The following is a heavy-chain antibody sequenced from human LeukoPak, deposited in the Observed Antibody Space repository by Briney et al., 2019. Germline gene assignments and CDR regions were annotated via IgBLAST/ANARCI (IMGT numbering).Heavy chain of an antibody. D-gene: IGHD3-22*01. CDR1: GYSFPSHW. V-gene: IGHV5-51*01. CDR2: IYPGDSDT. CDR3: ARLRVVVIDDAFDI. Sequence: GESLKISCKGSGYSFPSHWIGWVRQMPGKGLEWMGIIYPGDSDTRYSPSFQGQVTISAGKSISTAYLQWSSLKASDTAMYYCARLRVVVIDDAFDIWGLGTMVTVSS. J-gene: IGHJ3*02.